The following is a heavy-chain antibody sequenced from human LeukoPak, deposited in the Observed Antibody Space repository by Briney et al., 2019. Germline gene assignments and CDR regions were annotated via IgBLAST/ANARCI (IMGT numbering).Heavy chain of an antibody. CDR2: IYHSGST. D-gene: IGHD2-2*01. Sequence: SETLSLTCTVSGYSISSGYYWGWIRQPPGKGLEWIGSIYHSGSTYTNPSLKSRVTISVDTSKNQFSLILSSVTAADTAVYYCARVVYQGYDYWGQGTLVTVSS. V-gene: IGHV4-38-2*02. CDR3: ARVVYQGYDY. J-gene: IGHJ4*02. CDR1: GYSISSGYY.